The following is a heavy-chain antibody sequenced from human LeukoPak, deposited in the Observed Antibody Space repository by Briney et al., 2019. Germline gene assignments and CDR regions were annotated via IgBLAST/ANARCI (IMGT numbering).Heavy chain of an antibody. V-gene: IGHV4-59*01. Sequence: SETLSLTCTFSGGSFSPAHWSWIRQPPGKGLEWIGVICDNGNTDYNPSLKSRVTISVDTSKSQFSLKLSSLAAADTAVYYCATGRDPYKTGHWGQGTLVAVSS. CDR1: GGSFSPAH. CDR3: ATGRDPYKTGH. J-gene: IGHJ4*02. D-gene: IGHD5-24*01. CDR2: ICDNGNT.